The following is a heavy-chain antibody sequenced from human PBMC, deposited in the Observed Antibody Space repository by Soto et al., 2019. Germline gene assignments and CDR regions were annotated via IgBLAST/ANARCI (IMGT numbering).Heavy chain of an antibody. CDR1: GESFSAYY. CDR3: ARGGRFTKNDFWNPYYTNWFDP. D-gene: IGHD3-3*01. CDR2: INHSGST. J-gene: IGHJ5*02. Sequence: QVQLQQWGTGLLKPSETLSLTCAVYGESFSAYYWSWIRQPPGKGLEWIGEINHSGSTNYNPSLKSRVTILVDTSKNQFSLKLSSVTAADTAVYYCARGGRFTKNDFWNPYYTNWFDPWGQGTLVTVSS. V-gene: IGHV4-34*01.